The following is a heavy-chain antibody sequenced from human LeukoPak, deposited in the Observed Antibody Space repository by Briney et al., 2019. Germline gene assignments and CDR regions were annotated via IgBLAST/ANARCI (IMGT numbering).Heavy chain of an antibody. CDR2: ISAYNGNT. D-gene: IGHD5-12*01. CDR3: ARTWGRVPWLLFGG. V-gene: IGHV1-18*01. Sequence: GASVKVSCKASGYTFTSYGISWVRQALGQGLEWMGWISAYNGNTNYAQKLQGRVTMTTDTSTSTAYMELRSLRSDDTAVYYCARTWGRVPWLLFGGWGQGTLVTVSS. J-gene: IGHJ4*02. CDR1: GYTFTSYG.